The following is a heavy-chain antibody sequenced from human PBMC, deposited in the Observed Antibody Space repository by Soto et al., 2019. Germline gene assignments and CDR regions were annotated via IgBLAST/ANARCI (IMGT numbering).Heavy chain of an antibody. CDR1: GGTFSSYA. Sequence: GASVKVSCKASGGTFSSYAISWVRQAPGQGLEWMGGIIPIFGTANYAQKFQGRVTITADESTSTAYMELSSLRSEDTDVYYCERGPVVVPAAILPWFDPWGQGTLVTVSS. D-gene: IGHD2-2*02. J-gene: IGHJ5*02. CDR3: ERGPVVVPAAILPWFDP. V-gene: IGHV1-69*13. CDR2: IIPIFGTA.